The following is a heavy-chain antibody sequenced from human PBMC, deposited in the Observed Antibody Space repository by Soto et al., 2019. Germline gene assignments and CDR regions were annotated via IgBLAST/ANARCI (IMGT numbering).Heavy chain of an antibody. CDR1: GGSISSGGYY. Sequence: PSETLSLTCTVSGGSISSGGYYWSWIRQHPGKGLEWIGYIYYSGSTYYNPSLKSRVTTSVDKSKNQFSLKLRSVTAADTAVYYCARADDYNGMDVWGQGTTVTVSS. CDR2: IYYSGST. CDR3: ARADDYNGMDV. V-gene: IGHV4-31*03. J-gene: IGHJ6*02.